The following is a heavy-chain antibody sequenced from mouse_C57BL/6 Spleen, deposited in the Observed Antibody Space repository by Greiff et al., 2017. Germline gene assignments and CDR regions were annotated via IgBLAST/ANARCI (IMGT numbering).Heavy chain of an antibody. J-gene: IGHJ4*01. CDR1: GYTFTDYN. CDR2: INPNNGGT. CDR3: ARYDYDPGYYAMDY. V-gene: IGHV1-22*01. Sequence: EVQLQQSGPELVKPGASVKMSCKASGYTFTDYNMHWVKQSHGKSLEWIGYINPNNGGTSYNQKFKGKATLTVNKSSSTAYMELRSLRSEDSAVYYCARYDYDPGYYAMDYWGQGTSVTVSS. D-gene: IGHD2-4*01.